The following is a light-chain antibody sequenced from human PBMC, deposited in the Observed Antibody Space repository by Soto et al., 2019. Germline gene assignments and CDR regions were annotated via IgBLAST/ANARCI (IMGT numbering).Light chain of an antibody. CDR1: SSDVGAYNY. J-gene: IGLJ1*01. CDR2: EVT. V-gene: IGLV2-14*01. CDR3: RSTRDSSTLFV. Sequence: QSVLTQPASVSGSPGQSITISCTGTSSDVGAYNYVSWYQHHPGKVPKLLIYEVTNRPSGVSDRFSGSKSGNTASLTISGLQAEDEADYYCRSTRDSSTLFVFGTGPKVTVL.